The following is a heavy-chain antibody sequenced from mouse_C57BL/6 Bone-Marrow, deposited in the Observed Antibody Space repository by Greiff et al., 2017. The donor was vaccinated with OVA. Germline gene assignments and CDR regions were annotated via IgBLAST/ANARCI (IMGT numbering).Heavy chain of an antibody. J-gene: IGHJ2*01. D-gene: IGHD1-1*01. Sequence: VQLQQSGAELVKPGASVKLSCTASGYTFTGYWIEWVKQRPGHGLEWIGVILPGSGSTNYNAKFQGEATFTADTSFNTAYMQLSSLTPEDSAIDYCASEEDGSCVCDYGGRGHAPTVSS. CDR1: GYTFTGYW. V-gene: IGHV1-9*01. CDR2: ILPGSGST. CDR3: ASEEDGSCVCDY.